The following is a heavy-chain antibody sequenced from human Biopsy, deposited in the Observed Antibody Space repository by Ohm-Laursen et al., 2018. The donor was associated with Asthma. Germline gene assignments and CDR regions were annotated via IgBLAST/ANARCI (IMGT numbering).Heavy chain of an antibody. J-gene: IGHJ4*02. CDR1: VFAVSIDY. D-gene: IGHD3-10*01. CDR2: IYSGGTS. V-gene: IGHV3-53*01. CDR3: ARGDSSNWSHYYVDY. Sequence: SLRLSCTASVFAVSIDYVFWVRQAPGKGLEWVSVIYSGGTSHTADSVRGRFTISRDYSKNTLYLQMHSLRAEDTAVYYCARGDSSNWSHYYVDYRGQGTLVTVSS.